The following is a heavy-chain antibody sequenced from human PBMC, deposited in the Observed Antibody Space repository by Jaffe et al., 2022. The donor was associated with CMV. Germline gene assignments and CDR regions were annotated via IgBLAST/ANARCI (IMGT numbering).Heavy chain of an antibody. Sequence: QVQLVQSGAEVKKPGASVKVSCKASGYTFTGYYMHWVRQAPGQGLEWMGWINPNSGGTNYAQKFQGRVTMTRDTSISTAYMELSRLRSDDTAVYYCARDRVVVVPAAILPRHVAGMDVWGQGTTVTVSS. V-gene: IGHV1-2*02. CDR1: GYTFTGYY. D-gene: IGHD2-2*02. CDR2: INPNSGGT. J-gene: IGHJ6*02. CDR3: ARDRVVVVPAAILPRHVAGMDV.